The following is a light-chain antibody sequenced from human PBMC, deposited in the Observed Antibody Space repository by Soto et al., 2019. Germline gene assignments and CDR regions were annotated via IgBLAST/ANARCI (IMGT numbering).Light chain of an antibody. J-gene: IGLJ2*01. CDR2: GNS. CDR3: QSYDSSLSGWVVV. CDR1: SSNIGAGYD. Sequence: QPVLTQPPSVSGAPGQRVTISCTGSSSNIGAGYDVHWYQQLPGTAPKLLIYGNSNRPSGVPDRFSGSKSGTSASLAITGLQAEDEADYYCQSYDSSLSGWVVVFGGGTQLTVL. V-gene: IGLV1-40*01.